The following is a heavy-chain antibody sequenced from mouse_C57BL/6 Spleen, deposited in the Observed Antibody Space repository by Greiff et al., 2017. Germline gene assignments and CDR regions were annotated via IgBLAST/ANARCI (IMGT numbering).Heavy chain of an antibody. J-gene: IGHJ4*01. V-gene: IGHV1-4*01. CDR2: INPSSGYT. D-gene: IGHD4-1*01. Sequence: VKLVESGAELARPGASVKMSCKASGYTFTSYTMHWVKQRPGQGLEWIGYINPSSGYTKYNQKFKDKATLTADKSSSTAYMQLSSLTSEDSAVYYCARSNWEDAMDYWGQGTSVTVSS. CDR1: GYTFTSYT. CDR3: ARSNWEDAMDY.